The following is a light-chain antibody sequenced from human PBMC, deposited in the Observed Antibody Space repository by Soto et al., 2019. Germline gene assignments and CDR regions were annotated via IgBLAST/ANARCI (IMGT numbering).Light chain of an antibody. CDR1: QGISNY. V-gene: IGKV1-27*01. CDR2: AAS. CDR3: RKYNSAPWT. J-gene: IGKJ1*01. Sequence: DIQMTQSPSSLSASVGDRVTITCRASQGISNYLAWYQQKPGKVPKLLIYAASTLQSGVPSRFSGSGSGTDFILTISSLQPEDVATYYCRKYNSAPWTFGQGTMVEIK.